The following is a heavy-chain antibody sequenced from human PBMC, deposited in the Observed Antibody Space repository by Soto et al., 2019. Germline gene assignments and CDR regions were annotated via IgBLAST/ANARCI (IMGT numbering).Heavy chain of an antibody. CDR3: ARADVTAGNRLDY. J-gene: IGHJ4*02. Sequence: QVQLQQWGAGLLKPSETLSLTCAVYGGSFSGYYWSWIRQPPGKGLEWIGEINHSGSTNYNPSLKSRVTISVDTSRNQFSLKLSSVTAADTAVYYCARADVTAGNRLDYWGQGTLVTVSS. CDR1: GGSFSGYY. D-gene: IGHD6-13*01. CDR2: INHSGST. V-gene: IGHV4-34*01.